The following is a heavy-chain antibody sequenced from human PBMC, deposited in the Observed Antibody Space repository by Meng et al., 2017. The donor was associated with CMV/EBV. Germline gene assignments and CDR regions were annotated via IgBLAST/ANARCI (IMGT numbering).Heavy chain of an antibody. V-gene: IGHV1-46*01. D-gene: IGHD6-13*01. CDR3: ARVAAAGTDYYYGMDV. CDR2: INPSGGST. Sequence: ASVKVSCKASGYTFTSYYMHWVRQAPGQGLEWMGIINPSGGSTSYAQKFQGRVTMTRDTSTSTVYMELSSLRSEDTAVYYCARVAAAGTDYYYGMDVWGQGTTVTVS. J-gene: IGHJ6*02. CDR1: GYTFTSYY.